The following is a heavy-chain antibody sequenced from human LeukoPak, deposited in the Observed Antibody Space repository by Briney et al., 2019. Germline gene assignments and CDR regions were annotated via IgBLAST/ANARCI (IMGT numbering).Heavy chain of an antibody. D-gene: IGHD1-7*01. V-gene: IGHV3-30*03. CDR2: ISYDGSNK. J-gene: IGHJ4*02. CDR1: GFTFSNYG. CDR3: ARETSEAFDY. Sequence: PGGSLRLSCATSGFTFSNYGMHWVRQAPGKGLEWVAVISYDGSNKYYADSVKGRFTISRDNSKNTLYLQMNSLRAEDTAVYYCARETSEAFDYWGQGTLVTVSS.